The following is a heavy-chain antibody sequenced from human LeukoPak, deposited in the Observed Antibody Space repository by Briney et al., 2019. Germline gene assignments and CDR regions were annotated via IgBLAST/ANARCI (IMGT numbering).Heavy chain of an antibody. Sequence: SVKDSCKASGGTFSSYAISWVRQAPGQGLEWMGRIIPILGIANYAQKFQGRVTITADKSTGTAYMELSSLRSEDTAVYYCARQEYYYDSSGYSTAFDYWGQGTLVTVSS. J-gene: IGHJ4*02. D-gene: IGHD3-22*01. V-gene: IGHV1-69*04. CDR3: ARQEYYYDSSGYSTAFDY. CDR1: GGTFSSYA. CDR2: IIPILGIA.